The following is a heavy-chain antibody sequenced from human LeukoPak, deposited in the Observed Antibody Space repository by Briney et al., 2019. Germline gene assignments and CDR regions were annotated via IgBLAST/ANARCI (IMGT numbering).Heavy chain of an antibody. CDR3: ARVRSYYDFWSGYEFDY. CDR1: GFTLSSYW. D-gene: IGHD3-3*01. J-gene: IGHJ4*02. Sequence: GGSLRLSCAASGFTLSSYWMGWVRQAPGKGLEWVANIKQDGSEKYYVDSVKGRFTISRDNAKNSLYLQMNSLRAEDTAVYYCARVRSYYDFWSGYEFDYWGQGTLVTVSS. V-gene: IGHV3-7*01. CDR2: IKQDGSEK.